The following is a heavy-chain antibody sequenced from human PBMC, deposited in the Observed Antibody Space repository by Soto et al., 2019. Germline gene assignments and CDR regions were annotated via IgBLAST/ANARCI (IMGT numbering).Heavy chain of an antibody. V-gene: IGHV3-30*18. CDR2: ISYDGSNK. CDR3: AKGREIEVAGTDLGY. Sequence: QVQLVESGGGVVQPGRSLRLSCAASGFTFSSYGMHWVRQAPGKGLEWVAVISYDGSNKYYADSVKGRFTISRDNSKNTLDLQMNSLRAEETAVYYGAKGREIEVAGTDLGYGGQGTRVTVSS. CDR1: GFTFSSYG. J-gene: IGHJ4*02. D-gene: IGHD6-19*01.